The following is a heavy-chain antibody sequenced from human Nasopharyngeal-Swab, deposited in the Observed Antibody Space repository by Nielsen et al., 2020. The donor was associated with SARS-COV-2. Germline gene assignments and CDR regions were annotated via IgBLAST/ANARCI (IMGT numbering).Heavy chain of an antibody. CDR1: KFGFSSHA. D-gene: IGHD4-23*01. V-gene: IGHV3-30*04. CDR3: VRGYGGNSEVDAFDI. CDR2: IAYDGSNK. J-gene: IGHJ3*02. Sequence: GGSLRLSCAASKFGFSSHAMHWVRQAPGKGLEWVAVIAYDGSNKYYVDSVRGRFTISRDNSKNTLYLQMNSLRAEDTAVYYCVRGYGGNSEVDAFDIWGQGTMVTVSS.